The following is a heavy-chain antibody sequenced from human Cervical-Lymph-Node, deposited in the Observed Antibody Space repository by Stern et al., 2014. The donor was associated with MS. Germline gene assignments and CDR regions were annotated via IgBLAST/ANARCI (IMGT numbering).Heavy chain of an antibody. CDR2: VSPSSETT. CDR3: ARDIAAAATGFDY. Sequence: QVQLVQSGAAVKKPGTSVRVSCKASGYTLTNHYIHWVRQAPGQGLAWMGIVSPSSETTAYSQRFQGRVTMTRDTSTRTFYMDLSSLTSDDTAVYFCARDIAAAATGFDYWGQGTLVTVSS. CDR1: GYTLTNHY. V-gene: IGHV1-46*01. J-gene: IGHJ4*02. D-gene: IGHD6-13*01.